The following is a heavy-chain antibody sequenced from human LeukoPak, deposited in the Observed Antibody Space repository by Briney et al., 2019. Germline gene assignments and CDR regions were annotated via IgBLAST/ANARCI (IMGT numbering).Heavy chain of an antibody. CDR3: AKEDYDFWSGYYTFFDY. V-gene: IGHV3-23*01. CDR2: ISGSGGST. Sequence: QPGGSLRLSCAASGFTFSSYAMSWVRRAPGKGLEWVSAISGSGGSTYYADSVKGRFTISRDNSKNTLYLQMNSLRAEDTAVYYCAKEDYDFWSGYYTFFDYWGQGTLVTVSS. D-gene: IGHD3-3*01. CDR1: GFTFSSYA. J-gene: IGHJ4*02.